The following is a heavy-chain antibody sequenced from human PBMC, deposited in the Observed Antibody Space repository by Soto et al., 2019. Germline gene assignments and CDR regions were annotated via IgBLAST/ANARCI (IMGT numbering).Heavy chain of an antibody. CDR3: ARDSVLLWFGESQYYGMDV. CDR2: IYYSGST. CDR1: GGSISSYY. Sequence: SETLSLTCTVSGGSISSYYWSWIRQPPGKGLEWIGYIYYSGSTNYNPSLKSRVTISVDTSKNQFSLKLSSVTAADTAVYYCARDSVLLWFGESQYYGMDVWGQGTTVTVSS. V-gene: IGHV4-59*01. J-gene: IGHJ6*02. D-gene: IGHD3-10*01.